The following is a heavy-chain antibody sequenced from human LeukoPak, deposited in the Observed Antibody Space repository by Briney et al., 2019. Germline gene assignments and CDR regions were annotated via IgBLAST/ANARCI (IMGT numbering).Heavy chain of an antibody. CDR3: AKVPLDFAEGIDYFDY. V-gene: IGHV3-23*01. D-gene: IGHD2-2*03. CDR2: ISGSGGST. J-gene: IGHJ4*02. Sequence: PGGSLRLSCAASGFTFSSYAMSWVRQAPGKGLEWVSAISGSGGSTYYADPVKGRFTISRDNSKNTLYLQMNSLRAEDTAVYYCAKVPLDFAEGIDYFDYWGQGTLVTVSS. CDR1: GFTFSSYA.